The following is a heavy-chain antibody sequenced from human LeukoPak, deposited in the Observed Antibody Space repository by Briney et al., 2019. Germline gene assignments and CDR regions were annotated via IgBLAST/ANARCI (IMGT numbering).Heavy chain of an antibody. CDR2: INHSGST. CDR3: ARGLLGGRNGDY. Sequence: PSETLSLTCAVYGGSFSGCYWSWIRQPPGKGLEWIGEINHSGSTNYNPSLKSRVTISVDTSKNQFSLKLSSVTAADTAVYYCARGLLGGRNGDYWGQGTLVTVSS. V-gene: IGHV4-34*01. D-gene: IGHD2-15*01. CDR1: GGSFSGCY. J-gene: IGHJ4*02.